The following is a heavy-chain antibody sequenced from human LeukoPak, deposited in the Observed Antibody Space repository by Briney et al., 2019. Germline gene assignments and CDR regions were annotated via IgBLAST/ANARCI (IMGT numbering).Heavy chain of an antibody. V-gene: IGHV4-34*01. CDR2: INHSGST. CDR1: GGSFSGYY. Sequence: SETLSLTCAVYGGSFSGYYWSWIRQSPGKGLEWIGEINHSGSTNYNPSLKSRVTISVDTSKNQFSLKLSSVTAADTAVYYCARRANNWFDPWGQGTLVTVSS. CDR3: ARRANNWFDP. J-gene: IGHJ5*02.